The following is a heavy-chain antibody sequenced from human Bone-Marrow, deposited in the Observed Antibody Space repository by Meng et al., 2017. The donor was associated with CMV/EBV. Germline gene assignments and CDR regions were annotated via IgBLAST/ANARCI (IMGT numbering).Heavy chain of an antibody. CDR1: GYTFTCYG. J-gene: IGHJ4*02. D-gene: IGHD1-26*01. Sequence: ASVTVSCKASGYTFTCYGISWVREAPGQGLEWMRWISAYNGNTNYAQKLQGRVTMTTDTSTSTAYMELRSLRSDDTAVYNRARDTTYRTFDYWGQGTLVTVSS. CDR3: ARDTTYRTFDY. CDR2: ISAYNGNT. V-gene: IGHV1-18*01.